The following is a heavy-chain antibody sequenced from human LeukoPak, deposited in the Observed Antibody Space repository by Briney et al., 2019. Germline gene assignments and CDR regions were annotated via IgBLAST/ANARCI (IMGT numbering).Heavy chain of an antibody. CDR2: IYTSGST. Sequence: SETLSLTCTVSGGSISSYYWSWIRQPAGKGLEWIGRIYTSGSTYYNPSLKSRVTMSVDTSKNQFSLRLSSVTAADTAVYFCARGPYCGGDCYFAYWGQGTLVTVSS. V-gene: IGHV4-4*07. CDR3: ARGPYCGGDCYFAY. J-gene: IGHJ4*02. D-gene: IGHD2-21*02. CDR1: GGSISSYY.